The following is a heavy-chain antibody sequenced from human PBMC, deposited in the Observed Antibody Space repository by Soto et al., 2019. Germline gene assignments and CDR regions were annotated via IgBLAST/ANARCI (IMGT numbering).Heavy chain of an antibody. D-gene: IGHD2-15*01. CDR2: ISSSSSTI. CDR3: ARDYGCSGGSCYHYYYYYYMDV. Sequence: GGSLRLSCAASGFTFSSYSMNWVRQAPGKGLEWVSYISSSSSTIYYADSVKGRFTISRDNAKNSLYLQMNSLRAEDTAVYYCARDYGCSGGSCYHYYYYYYMDVWGKGTTVTVSS. J-gene: IGHJ6*03. CDR1: GFTFSSYS. V-gene: IGHV3-48*01.